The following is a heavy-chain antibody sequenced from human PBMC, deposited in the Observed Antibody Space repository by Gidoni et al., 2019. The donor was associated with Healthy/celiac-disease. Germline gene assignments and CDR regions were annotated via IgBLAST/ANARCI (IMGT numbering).Heavy chain of an antibody. V-gene: IGHV3-23*01. J-gene: IGHJ4*02. CDR3: ARSPGSYGSGSYLDYFDY. CDR2: ISGSGGST. D-gene: IGHD3-10*01. CDR1: GFTFSSYA. Sequence: EVQLLESGGGLVQPGGSLRLSCAASGFTFSSYAMSWVRQAPGKGLEWVSAISGSGGSTYYADSVKGRFTISRDNSKNTLYLQMNSLRAEDTAVYYCARSPGSYGSGSYLDYFDYWGQGTLVTVSS.